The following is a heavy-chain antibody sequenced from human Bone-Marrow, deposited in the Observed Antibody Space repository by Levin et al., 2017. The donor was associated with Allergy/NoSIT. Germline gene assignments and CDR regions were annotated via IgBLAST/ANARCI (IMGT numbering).Heavy chain of an antibody. CDR2: ISHDGDST. D-gene: IGHD1-14*01. J-gene: IGHJ6*02. Sequence: GESLKISCAGSAFTFSAFYIAWIRRPPGKGLEWVSYISHDGDSTYYADSVKGRFTISRDNAKNSVYLQLNSLRDEDTAVYYCARGQYYRLLLGSEYDGMDVWGQGTTVIVSS. CDR3: ARGQYYRLLLGSEYDGMDV. V-gene: IGHV3-11*01. CDR1: AFTFSAFY.